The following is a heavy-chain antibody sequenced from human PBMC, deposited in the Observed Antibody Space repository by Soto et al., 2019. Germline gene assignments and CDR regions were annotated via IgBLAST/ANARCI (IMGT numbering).Heavy chain of an antibody. J-gene: IGHJ4*02. D-gene: IGHD4-17*01. CDR2: IYYSGST. V-gene: IGHV4-59*11. CDR1: GASINSHY. CDR3: ARGVDYGGGSPYFDF. Sequence: QVQLQELGPGLVKPWETLSLTCTVSGASINSHYWSWIRQPPGKGLEWIGYIYYSGSTNYNPSLKSRVTIXXDXSXXHFSLKLNYVTGADTAVYYCARGVDYGGGSPYFDFWGQRSLVTVSS.